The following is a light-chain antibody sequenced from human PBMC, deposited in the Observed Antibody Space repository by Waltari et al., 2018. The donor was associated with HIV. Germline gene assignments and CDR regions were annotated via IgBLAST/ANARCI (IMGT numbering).Light chain of an antibody. CDR3: ASWDDSLSGWV. V-gene: IGLV1-47*01. Sequence: QSVLTQPPSASGTPGQTVTIPSSGSSSNIGGNYVYWYQRLPGTAPKLHIYRNNQRPSGVPDRFSGSKSGTSASLAISGLRSEDEADYYCASWDDSLSGWVFGGGTKVTVL. CDR2: RNN. J-gene: IGLJ3*02. CDR1: SSNIGGNY.